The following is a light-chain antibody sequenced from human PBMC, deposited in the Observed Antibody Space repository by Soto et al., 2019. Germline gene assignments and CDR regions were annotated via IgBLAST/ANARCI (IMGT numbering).Light chain of an antibody. J-gene: IGLJ1*01. CDR3: SSYTGSSTPYV. V-gene: IGLV2-14*01. CDR1: SSDVGGYNY. Sequence: QSALTQPASVSGSPGQSITISCTGTSSDVGGYNYVSWYQQHPGKAPKLMIYEVSNRPSGVSNRFSGSKSGNTASLTISGLQAEDEADSYCSSYTGSSTPYVFGTGTKLTVL. CDR2: EVS.